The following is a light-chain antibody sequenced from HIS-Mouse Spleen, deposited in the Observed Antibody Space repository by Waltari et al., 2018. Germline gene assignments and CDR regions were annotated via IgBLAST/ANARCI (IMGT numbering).Light chain of an antibody. CDR3: CSYAGSYTWV. CDR1: SSDVGGYNY. V-gene: IGLV2-11*01. Sequence: QSALTQPRSVSGSPGQSVTLSCPGTSSDVGGYNYVPWYQHHPGKAPKLMIYDVSKRPSGVPDRFSGSKSGNTASLTISGLQAEDEADYYCCSYAGSYTWVFGGGTKLTVL. CDR2: DVS. J-gene: IGLJ3*02.